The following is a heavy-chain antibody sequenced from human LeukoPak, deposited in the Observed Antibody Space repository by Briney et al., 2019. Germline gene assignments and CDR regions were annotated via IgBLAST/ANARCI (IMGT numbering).Heavy chain of an antibody. D-gene: IGHD1-26*01. CDR2: ISSDGSST. V-gene: IGHV3-74*01. CDR1: GLTFSSYW. Sequence: QPGGSLRLSCAASGLTFSSYWMHWVRQAPGKGLVWVSRISSDGSSTTYADSVKGRFTISRDNAKNTLYLQMNSLRAEDTAVYYCARGYSGSYRVDYWGQGTLVTVS. CDR3: ARGYSGSYRVDY. J-gene: IGHJ4*02.